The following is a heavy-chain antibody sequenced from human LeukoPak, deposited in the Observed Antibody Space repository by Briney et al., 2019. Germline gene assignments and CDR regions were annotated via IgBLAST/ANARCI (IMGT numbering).Heavy chain of an antibody. V-gene: IGHV1-2*06. J-gene: IGHJ4*02. Sequence: ASVKVSCKASGYTFSDYNLYWVRQAPGQGLEWMGRINPASGVTNSAQRFQGRVTMTRDTSLSTAYMVLSRLTSDDTAVYYCARFDLVYRRNLVFGDYWGQGTLVTVSS. CDR2: INPASGVT. D-gene: IGHD3-16*01. CDR1: GYTFSDYN. CDR3: ARFDLVYRRNLVFGDY.